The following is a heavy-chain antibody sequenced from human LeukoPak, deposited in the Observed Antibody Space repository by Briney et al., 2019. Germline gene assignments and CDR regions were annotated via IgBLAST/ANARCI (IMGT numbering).Heavy chain of an antibody. V-gene: IGHV3-23*01. J-gene: IGHJ4*02. CDR2: ITGTGGDT. CDR1: GFTFNNYA. D-gene: IGHD6-13*01. CDR3: AKGSAAARPYYFDY. Sequence: GGSLRLSCAASGFTFNNYAMSWVRQAPGKGLEWVSAITGTGGDTYYADSVKGRFTISRDNSKDTLYFQMNSLRAEDTAVYYCAKGSAAARPYYFDYWGQGILVTASS.